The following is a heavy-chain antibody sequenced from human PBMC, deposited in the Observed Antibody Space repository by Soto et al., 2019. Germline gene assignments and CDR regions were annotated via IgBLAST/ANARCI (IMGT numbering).Heavy chain of an antibody. Sequence: SETLSLTCAVHGGSFSGYYWDWIRQPPGKGLEWIGEVNHGGTSNYNPSLKSRATISVDTSRNQFSLKLSSVTAADTAVYYCARGIVRATTIDYWGRGTLVTVSS. J-gene: IGHJ4*02. V-gene: IGHV4-34*01. D-gene: IGHD1-26*01. CDR1: GGSFSGYY. CDR2: VNHGGTS. CDR3: ARGIVRATTIDY.